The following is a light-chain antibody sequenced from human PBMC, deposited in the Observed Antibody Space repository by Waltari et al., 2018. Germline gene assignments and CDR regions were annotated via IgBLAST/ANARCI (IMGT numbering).Light chain of an antibody. CDR2: AAS. V-gene: IGKV1-12*01. CDR1: QDISTW. J-gene: IGKJ1*01. CDR3: QQANSFPPT. Sequence: DVQMTQSPSSVPASVGDRVTITCRASQDISTWLAWYQQKPGKAPKLLISAASSLQSGVPSRLSGSGSGTDFTLTISSLQPEDFATYYCQQANSFPPTFGQGTKVEIK.